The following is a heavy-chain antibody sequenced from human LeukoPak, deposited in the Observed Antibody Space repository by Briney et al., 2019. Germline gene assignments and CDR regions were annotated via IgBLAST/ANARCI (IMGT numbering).Heavy chain of an antibody. CDR2: INHSGST. CDR1: GGSISSGGYY. J-gene: IGHJ4*02. V-gene: IGHV4-30-2*01. Sequence: SQTLSLTCTVSGGSISSGGYYWSWIRQPPGKGLEWIGEINHSGSTNYNPSLKSRVTISVDTSKNQFSLKLSSVTAADTAVYYCAVYDISYEWGYTRDYWGQGTLVTVSS. CDR3: AVYDISYEWGYTRDY. D-gene: IGHD3-9*01.